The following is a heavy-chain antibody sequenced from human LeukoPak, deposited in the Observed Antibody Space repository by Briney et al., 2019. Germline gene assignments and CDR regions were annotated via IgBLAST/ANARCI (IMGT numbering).Heavy chain of an antibody. J-gene: IGHJ5*02. CDR2: IYYSGST. CDR1: GGSISSGGYY. CDR3: ARVFGGYSYGQPLYNWFDP. Sequence: SETLSLTCTVSGGSISSGGYYWSWLRQHPGQGLESIVYIYYSGSTYYNPSLKSRVTISVDTSKNQFSLKRSSVTAADTAVYYWARVFGGYSYGQPLYNWFDPWGQGTLVTVSS. V-gene: IGHV4-31*03. D-gene: IGHD5-18*01.